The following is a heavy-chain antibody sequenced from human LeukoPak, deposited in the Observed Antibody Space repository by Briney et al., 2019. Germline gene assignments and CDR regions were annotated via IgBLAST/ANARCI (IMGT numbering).Heavy chain of an antibody. Sequence: PKASVKVSCKASGYTFTSYDINWVRQATGQGLEWMGWMNPNSGNTGYAQKFQGRVTMTRNTSISTAYMELSSLRSEDTAVYYCARVRKYPDSSGYYYEEVAWGQGTLVTVSS. J-gene: IGHJ5*02. D-gene: IGHD3-22*01. CDR3: ARVRKYPDSSGYYYEEVA. CDR2: MNPNSGNT. CDR1: GYTFTSYD. V-gene: IGHV1-8*01.